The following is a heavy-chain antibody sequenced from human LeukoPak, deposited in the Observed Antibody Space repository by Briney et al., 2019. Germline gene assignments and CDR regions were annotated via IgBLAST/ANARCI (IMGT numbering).Heavy chain of an antibody. CDR1: GFTFSSYW. Sequence: QPGGSLRLSCAASGFTFSSYWMHWVRQAPGKGLVWVSRINSDGSSTSYADSVKGRFTISRDNSKNTLYLQMNSLRAEDTAVYYCAGTLWFGELYYWGQGTLVTVSS. CDR3: AGTLWFGELYY. V-gene: IGHV3-74*01. J-gene: IGHJ4*02. D-gene: IGHD3-10*01. CDR2: INSDGSST.